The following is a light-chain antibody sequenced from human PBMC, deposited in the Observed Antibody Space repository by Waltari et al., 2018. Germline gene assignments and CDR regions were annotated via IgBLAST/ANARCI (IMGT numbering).Light chain of an antibody. CDR3: QNHERLPAV. V-gene: IGKV3-20*01. J-gene: IGKJ1*01. CDR1: QNIGRY. Sequence: EIVLTQSPGTLSLSPGERATLSCRASQNIGRYLIWYQQKPGHAPMLLIYGASSRAAGIPDRFSGSGSGTDFSLTISRLEPEDFAVYYCQNHERLPAVFGQGTKVEIK. CDR2: GAS.